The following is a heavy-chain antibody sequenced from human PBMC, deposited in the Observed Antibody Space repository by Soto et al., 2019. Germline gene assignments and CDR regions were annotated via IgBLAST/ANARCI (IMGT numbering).Heavy chain of an antibody. J-gene: IGHJ6*02. CDR2: INPSGGST. V-gene: IGHV1-46*01. Sequence: ASVKVSCKSSGYTFTSYGISCVRQAPGQGLEWMGIINPSGGSTSYAQKFQGRVTMTRDTSTSTVYMELSSLRSEDTAVYYCARDSPGYSSGWYYYGMDVWGQGTTVTVSS. D-gene: IGHD6-19*01. CDR3: ARDSPGYSSGWYYYGMDV. CDR1: GYTFTSYG.